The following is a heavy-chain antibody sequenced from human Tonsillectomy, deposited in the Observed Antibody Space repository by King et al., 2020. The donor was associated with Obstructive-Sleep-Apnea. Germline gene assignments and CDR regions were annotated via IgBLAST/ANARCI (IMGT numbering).Heavy chain of an antibody. Sequence: VQLVESGGGLVKPGESLRLSCAASGFTFSTYNMNWVRQAPGKGLEWVSSISNTGSYTYYADSLQGRFIISRDNAKKSLYLQMNSLRAEDTAVYYCARDTHSELGYCSGTSCYGVDYWGQGTLVTVSS. CDR1: GFTFSTYN. CDR2: ISNTGSYT. CDR3: ARDTHSELGYCSGTSCYGVDY. J-gene: IGHJ4*02. D-gene: IGHD2-2*01. V-gene: IGHV3-21*01.